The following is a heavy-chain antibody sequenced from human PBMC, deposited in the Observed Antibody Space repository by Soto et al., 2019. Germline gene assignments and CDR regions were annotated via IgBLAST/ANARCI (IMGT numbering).Heavy chain of an antibody. CDR3: GHNPVTGILPDY. V-gene: IGHV1-69*13. D-gene: IGHD3-10*01. CDR1: VGTFSSYA. CDR2: IIPIFGTA. J-gene: IGHJ4*02. Sequence: ASVKVSCKASVGTFSSYAISWVRQAPGQGLEWMGGIIPIFGTANYAQKFQGRVTITADESTSTAYMELSSLRSEDTAVYYCGHNPVTGILPDYWGQGTLVTVSS.